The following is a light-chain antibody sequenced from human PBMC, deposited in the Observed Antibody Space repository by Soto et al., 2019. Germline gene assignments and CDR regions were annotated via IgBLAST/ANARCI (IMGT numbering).Light chain of an antibody. J-gene: IGKJ1*01. CDR3: QQYGSSPRT. Sequence: EIVLTQSPATLSSSPGERATLSCRASQSVSDYLAWYQQKPGQAPRLLIYGTSNRATGIPDRFSGSGSGTDFSLTISSLEPGDLAVYYCQQYGSSPRTFGQGTKVDIK. CDR1: QSVSDY. V-gene: IGKV3-20*01. CDR2: GTS.